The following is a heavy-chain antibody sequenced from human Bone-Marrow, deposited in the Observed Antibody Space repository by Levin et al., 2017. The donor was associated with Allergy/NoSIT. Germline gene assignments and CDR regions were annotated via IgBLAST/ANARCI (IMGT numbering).Heavy chain of an antibody. CDR2: INPNTADS. Sequence: GESLKISCKASGYQFTGYYILWVRQAPGQGLEWIGWINPNTADSGHAQNFQGRVTMSRDTSISTAYLELRSLTHDDTAVYYCARGTTTTECEDWGQGTLVSVAS. D-gene: IGHD1-1*01. V-gene: IGHV1-2*02. J-gene: IGHJ4*02. CDR1: GYQFTGYY. CDR3: ARGTTTTECED.